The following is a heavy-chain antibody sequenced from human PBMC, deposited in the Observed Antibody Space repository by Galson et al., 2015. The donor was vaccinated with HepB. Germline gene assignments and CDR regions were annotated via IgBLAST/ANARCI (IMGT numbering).Heavy chain of an antibody. Sequence: TLSLTCTVSGGSISSYYWNWIRQPPGKGLEWIGYIYYSGTTNYNPSLKSRVTMSVDTSKNQFSLKLSSVTAADTAVYYCARVRGISTSLVNRFDPWGQGTLVTVSS. CDR2: IYYSGTT. CDR1: GGSISSYY. V-gene: IGHV4-59*01. D-gene: IGHD2-2*01. CDR3: ARVRGISTSLVNRFDP. J-gene: IGHJ5*02.